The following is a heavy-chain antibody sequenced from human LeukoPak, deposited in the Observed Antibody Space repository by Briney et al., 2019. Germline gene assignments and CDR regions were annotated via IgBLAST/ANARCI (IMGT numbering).Heavy chain of an antibody. Sequence: GGSLRLSCAASGFTFSGYWMSWVRQAPGKGLEWVGNIQEDGSGKHYVDSVKGRFTISRDNARNSLYLQMNSLKVEDTAVYYCARDSIYRGSISTFDYWGQGILVTVSS. D-gene: IGHD1-26*01. CDR1: GFTFSGYW. CDR3: ARDSIYRGSISTFDY. V-gene: IGHV3-7*01. CDR2: IQEDGSGK. J-gene: IGHJ4*02.